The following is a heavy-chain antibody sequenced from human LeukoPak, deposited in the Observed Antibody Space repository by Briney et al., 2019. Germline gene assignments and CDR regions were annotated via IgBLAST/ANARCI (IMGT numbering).Heavy chain of an antibody. D-gene: IGHD3-9*01. Sequence: ASVKVSCKASGYTFTSYGISWVRQAPGQGLEWMGWISAYNGNTNYAQKLQGRVTMTTDTSTSTAYMELRSLRSDDTAVYYCARVVGLRYFDWSTMGYYYYYYMDVWGKGTTVTISS. CDR2: ISAYNGNT. J-gene: IGHJ6*03. CDR3: ARVVGLRYFDWSTMGYYYYYYMDV. CDR1: GYTFTSYG. V-gene: IGHV1-18*01.